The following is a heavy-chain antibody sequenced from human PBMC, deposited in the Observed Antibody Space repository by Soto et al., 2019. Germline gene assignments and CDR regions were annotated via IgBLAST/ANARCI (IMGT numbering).Heavy chain of an antibody. D-gene: IGHD3-9*01. CDR1: GGSISSYY. CDR3: ARALILTGYYIHDAFDI. J-gene: IGHJ3*02. V-gene: IGHV4-59*01. Sequence: SETLSLTCTVTGGSISSYYWSWIRQPTEKGLEWIGYIYYSGSTNYNPSLKSRVTKSVDTSKNQFSLKLSSVTAADTAVYYCARALILTGYYIHDAFDIWGQGTMVTVSS. CDR2: IYYSGST.